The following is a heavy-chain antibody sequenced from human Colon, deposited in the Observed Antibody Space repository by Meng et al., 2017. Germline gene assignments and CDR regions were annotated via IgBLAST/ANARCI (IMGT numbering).Heavy chain of an antibody. CDR3: ASSGDTNGYSYWDFDH. Sequence: SETLSLTCTVSGGSISPYYWSWIRQPPGKGLEYIGYIYHSGSINYNPSLQSRVTISFDTSENQFSLKLTSVTVADTAVYYCASSGDTNGYSYWDFDHWGQGMLVTVSS. V-gene: IGHV4-59*01. J-gene: IGHJ4*01. CDR1: GGSISPYY. D-gene: IGHD3-22*01. CDR2: IYHSGSI.